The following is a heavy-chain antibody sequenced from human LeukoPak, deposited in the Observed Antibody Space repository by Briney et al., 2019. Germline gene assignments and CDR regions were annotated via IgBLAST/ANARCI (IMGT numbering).Heavy chain of an antibody. CDR3: ARGRDMARGVIPHYFDY. Sequence: PSETLSLTCTVSGGSISSYYWSWIRQPPGKGLEWIGYIYYSGSTNYNPSLKSRVTISVDTSKNQFSLKLSSVTAADTAVYYCARGRDMARGVIPHYFDYWGQGTLVTVSS. J-gene: IGHJ4*02. D-gene: IGHD3-10*01. CDR1: GGSISSYY. CDR2: IYYSGST. V-gene: IGHV4-59*01.